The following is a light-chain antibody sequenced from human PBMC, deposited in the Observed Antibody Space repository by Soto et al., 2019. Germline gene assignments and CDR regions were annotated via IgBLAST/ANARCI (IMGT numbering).Light chain of an antibody. J-gene: IGLJ2*01. Sequence: QSALTQPASVSGSPGQSIAISCTGTSSDIGAYNYVSWYQHHPGEAPKVVIYDVSYRPPGVSNRFSGSKSGNTASLTISGLQAEDEADYYCSSYTRSSTRVFGGGTKVTVL. CDR2: DVS. V-gene: IGLV2-14*03. CDR3: SSYTRSSTRV. CDR1: SSDIGAYNY.